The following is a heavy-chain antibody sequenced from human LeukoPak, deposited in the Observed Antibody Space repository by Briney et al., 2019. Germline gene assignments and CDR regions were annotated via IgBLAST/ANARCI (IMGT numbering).Heavy chain of an antibody. CDR3: ARGGARGGWYLIDY. Sequence: GGSLRLSCAASGFTFSSYGIHWVRQAPGKGLEWVAVISFDGTIKYYTDSVKGRFTSSRDNSKNTLYLQMNSLRVEDTAVYYCARGGARGGWYLIDYWGQGTLVTVSS. V-gene: IGHV3-30*03. J-gene: IGHJ4*02. CDR2: ISFDGTIK. CDR1: GFTFSSYG. D-gene: IGHD6-19*01.